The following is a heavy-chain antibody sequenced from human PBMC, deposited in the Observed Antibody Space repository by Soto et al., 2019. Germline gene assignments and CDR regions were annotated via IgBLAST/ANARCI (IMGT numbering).Heavy chain of an antibody. CDR3: APGYATTWFQYGLDV. Sequence: QVQLVESGGGVVQPGMSPRLSCAASGLTFDIFAMHWVRQAPGKGLEWVAVISFDGSSAHYADSVEGRFTISRDNSKSTVYLQMDSARPEDTAVYYCAPGYATTWFQYGLDVWGQGTAVIVFS. J-gene: IGHJ6*02. V-gene: IGHV3-30-3*01. CDR2: ISFDGSSA. D-gene: IGHD3-9*01. CDR1: GLTFDIFA.